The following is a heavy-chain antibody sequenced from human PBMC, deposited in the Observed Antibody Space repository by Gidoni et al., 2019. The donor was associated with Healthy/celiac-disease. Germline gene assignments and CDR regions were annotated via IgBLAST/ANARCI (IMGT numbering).Heavy chain of an antibody. Sequence: EVQLVQSGAEVKKPGESLKFCCKGSGHSFPSYSLCRALQMPGKGLEWKGISYPGDSDTSYSPSFQGKVTNSADKSISTAYLQWSSLKASDTAMYYCARHQGDIVVVPAASFYYYYYMDVWGKGTTVTVSS. CDR3: ARHQGDIVVVPAASFYYYYYMDV. D-gene: IGHD2-2*01. V-gene: IGHV5-51*01. CDR1: GHSFPSYS. CDR2: SYPGDSDT. J-gene: IGHJ6*03.